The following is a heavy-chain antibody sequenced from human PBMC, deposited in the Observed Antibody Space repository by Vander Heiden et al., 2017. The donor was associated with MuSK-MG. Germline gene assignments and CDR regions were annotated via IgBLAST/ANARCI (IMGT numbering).Heavy chain of an antibody. CDR3: ARERGIAVAGTGEGFDY. D-gene: IGHD6-19*01. J-gene: IGHJ4*02. V-gene: IGHV3-33*01. CDR2: IWYDGSNK. CDR1: GFTFSSYG. Sequence: QVQLVESGGGVVQPGRSLRLSCAASGFTFSSYGMHWVRQAPGKGLEWLAVIWYDGSNKYYADSVKGRFTISRDNSKNTLYLQMNSLRAEDTAVYYCARERGIAVAGTGEGFDYWGQGTLVTVSS.